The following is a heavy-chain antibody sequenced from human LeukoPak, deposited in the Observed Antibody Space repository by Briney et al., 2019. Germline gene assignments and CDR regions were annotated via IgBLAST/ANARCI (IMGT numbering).Heavy chain of an antibody. J-gene: IGHJ6*03. V-gene: IGHV1-69*05. Sequence: SVKVSCKASGGTFSSYAISWVRQAPGQGLEWMGGIIPIFGTANYAQKFQGRVTITTDASTSTAYMELSSLRSEDTAVYYCASTPDSGYYYYYMDVWGKGTTVTVSS. CDR2: IIPIFGTA. CDR3: ASTPDSGYYYYYMDV. CDR1: GGTFSSYA.